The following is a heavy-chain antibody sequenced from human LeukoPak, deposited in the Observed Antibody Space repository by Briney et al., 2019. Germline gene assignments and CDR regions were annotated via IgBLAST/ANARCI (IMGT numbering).Heavy chain of an antibody. CDR1: GGSISSSSYY. CDR2: IYYSGST. D-gene: IGHD5-18*01. CDR3: ATRGYSRIKAWGAFDI. V-gene: IGHV4-39*07. J-gene: IGHJ3*02. Sequence: PSETLSLTCTVSGGSISSSSYYWGWIRQPPGKGLECIGSIYYSGSTYYNPSLKSRVTISVDTSKNQFSLKLSSVTAADTAVYYCATRGYSRIKAWGAFDIWGQGTMVTVSS.